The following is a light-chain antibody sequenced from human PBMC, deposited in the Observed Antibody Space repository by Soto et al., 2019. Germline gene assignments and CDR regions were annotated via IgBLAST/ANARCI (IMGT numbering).Light chain of an antibody. CDR3: QSYDRSLTLRL. CDR1: SSNIGAGYD. CDR2: TNT. J-gene: IGLJ1*01. Sequence: QLVLTQPPSVSGAPGQRVTISCTGSSSNIGAGYDVHWYQRLPGTAPKLLIYTNTNRPSGVPDRFSGSKSGTSASLAITGLQVEDEADYYCQSYDRSLTLRLFGTGTKLTVL. V-gene: IGLV1-40*01.